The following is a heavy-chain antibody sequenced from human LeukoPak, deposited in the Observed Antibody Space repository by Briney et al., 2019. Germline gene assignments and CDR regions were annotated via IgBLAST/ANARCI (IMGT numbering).Heavy chain of an antibody. V-gene: IGHV3-64D*09. Sequence: GGSLRLSCSASGFTFSSYAMHAVRQAPGKGLEYVSAISANGGNTYYADSLKGRFTISRDNSQNTLYLQMSSLRVEDTAVYYCVITSATGPLAHWGQGTLVTVSS. CDR3: VITSATGPLAH. D-gene: IGHD6-6*01. CDR2: ISANGGNT. J-gene: IGHJ4*02. CDR1: GFTFSSYA.